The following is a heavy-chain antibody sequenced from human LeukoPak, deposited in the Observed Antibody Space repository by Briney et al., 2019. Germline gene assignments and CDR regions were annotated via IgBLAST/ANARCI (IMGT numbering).Heavy chain of an antibody. J-gene: IGHJ4*02. D-gene: IGHD1-20*01. CDR3: ARMDNWNDPFDY. CDR2: INPSGGST. V-gene: IGHV1-46*01. CDR1: GYTFTSYY. Sequence: ASVKVSCKASGYTFTSYYMHWVRQAPGQGLEWMGIINPSGGSTSYAQKFQGRVTMTGDTSTSTVYMELSSLRSEDTAVYYCARMDNWNDPFDYWGQGTLVTVSS.